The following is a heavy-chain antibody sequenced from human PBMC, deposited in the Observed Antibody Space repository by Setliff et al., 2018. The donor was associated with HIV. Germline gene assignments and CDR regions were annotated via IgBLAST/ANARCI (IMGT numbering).Heavy chain of an antibody. Sequence: GGSLSLSCAASGLTFSSYWMSWVRQAPGKGLEWVANIKQDGSEKYYVDSVKGRFTISRDNAKNSLYLQMNSLRAEDTAVYYRSRVYDSSGYSLSIPGYWGQGTLVTVS. CDR3: SRVYDSSGYSLSIPGY. D-gene: IGHD3-22*01. V-gene: IGHV3-7*01. J-gene: IGHJ4*01. CDR1: GLTFSSYW. CDR2: IKQDGSEK.